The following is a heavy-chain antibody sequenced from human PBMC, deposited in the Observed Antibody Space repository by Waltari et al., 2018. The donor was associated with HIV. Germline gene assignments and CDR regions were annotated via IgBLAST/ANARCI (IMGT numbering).Heavy chain of an antibody. D-gene: IGHD2-2*01. Sequence: QVQLVQSGAEVKKPGASVTVSCKASGYTFTGSSMPWVRQAPGQGLEWMGWINPNSGATNYAQKFQGRVTMTRDTSISTAYMELNSLRSHDTAVYYCARPLPYCSTSSCPYFDPWGQGTLVTVSS. J-gene: IGHJ5*02. CDR1: GYTFTGSS. V-gene: IGHV1-2*02. CDR3: ARPLPYCSTSSCPYFDP. CDR2: INPNSGAT.